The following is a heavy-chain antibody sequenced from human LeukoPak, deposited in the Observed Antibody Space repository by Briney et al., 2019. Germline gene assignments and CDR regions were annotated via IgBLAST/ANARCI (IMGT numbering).Heavy chain of an antibody. Sequence: PSETLSLTCAVYGGSFSGYYWSWIRQPPGKGLEWIGEINHSGSTNYNPSLNSRVTISVDTSKNQFSLKLSSVTAADTAVYYCARWGQNYYDSSGLDYWGQGTLVTVSS. CDR3: ARWGQNYYDSSGLDY. D-gene: IGHD3-22*01. CDR2: INHSGST. J-gene: IGHJ4*02. V-gene: IGHV4-34*01. CDR1: GGSFSGYY.